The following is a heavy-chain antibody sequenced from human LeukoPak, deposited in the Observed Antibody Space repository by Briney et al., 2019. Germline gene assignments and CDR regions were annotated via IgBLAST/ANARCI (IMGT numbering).Heavy chain of an antibody. J-gene: IGHJ6*02. V-gene: IGHV3-66*01. Sequence: GRSLRLSCAASGFTVSSSYMSWVRQAPGKGLEWVSDIYNGGSTYYAASVKGRVTISRDNSKNTLDLQMNSLRVEDTAVYYWAREKPKLGTRGYYYYGMDVWGQGTTVTVSS. CDR3: AREKPKLGTRGYYYYGMDV. D-gene: IGHD3-16*01. CDR1: GFTVSSSY. CDR2: IYNGGST.